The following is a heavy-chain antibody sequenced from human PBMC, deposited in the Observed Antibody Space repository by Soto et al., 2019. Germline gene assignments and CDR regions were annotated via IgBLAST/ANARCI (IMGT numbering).Heavy chain of an antibody. D-gene: IGHD3-10*01. CDR2: ISGSGGST. J-gene: IGHJ4*02. Sequence: PGGSLRLSCAASGFTFSSYAMSWVRQAPGKGLEWVSAISGSGGSTYYADSVKGRFTISRDNSKNTLYLQMNSLRAEDTAVYYCAKDHNYYGSGGADYWGQGTLVTVSS. CDR3: AKDHNYYGSGGADY. V-gene: IGHV3-23*01. CDR1: GFTFSSYA.